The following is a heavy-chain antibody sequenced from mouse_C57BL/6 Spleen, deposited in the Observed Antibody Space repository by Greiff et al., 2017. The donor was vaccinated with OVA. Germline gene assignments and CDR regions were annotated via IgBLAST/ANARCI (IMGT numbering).Heavy chain of an antibody. CDR3: ARPSLYSNYVPFAY. V-gene: IGHV5-17*01. CDR1: GFTFSDYG. CDR2: ISSGSSTI. J-gene: IGHJ3*01. D-gene: IGHD2-5*01. Sequence: EVKVEESGGGLVKPGGSLKLSCAASGFTFSDYGMHWVRQAPEKGLEWVAYISSGSSTIYYADTVKGRFTISRDNAKNTLFLQMTSLRSEDTAMYYCARPSLYSNYVPFAYWGQGTLVTVSA.